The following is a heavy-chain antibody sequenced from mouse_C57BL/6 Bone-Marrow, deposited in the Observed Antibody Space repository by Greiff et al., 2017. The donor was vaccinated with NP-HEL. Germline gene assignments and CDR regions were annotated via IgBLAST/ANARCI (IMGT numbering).Heavy chain of an antibody. D-gene: IGHD1-1*01. J-gene: IGHJ1*03. Sequence: QVQLPQPGAELVQPGASVQLSCTASGYTFTSYWMPWVKQRPGHGLEWIGDIYPSGSCTNYNDKFKGKATLTLDTSSSTAYMQRSSLTSEDSAVYYGARSYGSSYNRDFDVWGTGTTVTVAS. V-gene: IGHV1-50*01. CDR2: IYPSGSCT. CDR1: GYTFTSYW. CDR3: ARSYGSSYNRDFDV.